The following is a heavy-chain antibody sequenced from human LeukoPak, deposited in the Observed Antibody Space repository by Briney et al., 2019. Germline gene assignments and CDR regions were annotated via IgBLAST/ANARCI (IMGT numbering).Heavy chain of an antibody. Sequence: GASVKVSCKASGYTFTGYYMHWVRQAPGQGLEWMGWMNPNSGNTGYAQKFQGRVTITRNTSISTAYMELSSLRSEDTAVYYCARGRDRTAARYYYMDVWGKGTTVTVSS. CDR3: ARGRDRTAARYYYMDV. V-gene: IGHV1-8*03. D-gene: IGHD6-6*01. CDR2: MNPNSGNT. CDR1: GYTFTGYY. J-gene: IGHJ6*03.